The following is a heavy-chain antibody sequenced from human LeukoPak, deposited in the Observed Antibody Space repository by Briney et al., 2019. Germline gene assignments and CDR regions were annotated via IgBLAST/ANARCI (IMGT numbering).Heavy chain of an antibody. J-gene: IGHJ4*02. D-gene: IGHD3-10*01. V-gene: IGHV4-59*01. CDR2: IYYSGST. CDR3: ARVGSETFGDYFDY. Sequence: SETLSLTCTVSGGSISCYYWSWIRQPPGKRLEWIGYIYYSGSTNYNPSLKSRVTISVDTTKNQFSLKLSSVTAADTAVYYCARVGSETFGDYFDYWGQGTLVTVSS. CDR1: GGSISCYY.